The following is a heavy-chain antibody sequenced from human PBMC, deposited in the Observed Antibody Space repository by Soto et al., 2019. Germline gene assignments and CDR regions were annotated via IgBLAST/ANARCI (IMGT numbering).Heavy chain of an antibody. J-gene: IGHJ4*02. CDR2: INPSDGSA. CDR1: GYTFTTYY. V-gene: IGHV1-46*01. D-gene: IGHD6-19*01. CDR3: ARVLIASGWRYAGDY. Sequence: QVQLVQSGAEVKKPGASVKVSCKASGYTFTTYYMHWVRQAPGQGLEWMGIINPSDGSATYAQKFQGRVTMARDTSTGTVYRDLSSLRSEDTAVYYCARVLIASGWRYAGDYWGQGTLVTVSS.